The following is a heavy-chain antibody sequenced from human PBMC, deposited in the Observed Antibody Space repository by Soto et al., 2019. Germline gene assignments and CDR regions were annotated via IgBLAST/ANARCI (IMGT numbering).Heavy chain of an antibody. D-gene: IGHD5-12*01. CDR1: GFTFSHYW. CDR3: ARDAFPGYDTGGWFDP. J-gene: IGHJ5*02. Sequence: EVQLVESGGGLVQPGGSLRVSCAASGFTFSHYWMHWVRQAPGKGLVWVARINSDGSSANYADSVKGRFTVSRDNAETTLYLHMNSLRAEDTAVYYCARDAFPGYDTGGWFDPWGQGTLVPVSS. V-gene: IGHV3-74*01. CDR2: INSDGSSA.